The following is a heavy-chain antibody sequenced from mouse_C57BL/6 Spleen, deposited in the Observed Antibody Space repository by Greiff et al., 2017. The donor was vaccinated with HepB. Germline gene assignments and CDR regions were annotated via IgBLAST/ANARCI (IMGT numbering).Heavy chain of an antibody. CDR1: GFTFSDYY. D-gene: IGHD2-4*01. Sequence: EVHLVESEGGLVQPGSSMKLSCTASGFTFSDYYMAWVRQVPEKGLEWVANINYDGSSTYYLDSLKSRFIISRDNAKNILYLQMSSLKSEDTATYYCARDYYDYGDWYFDVWGTGTTVTVSS. CDR3: ARDYYDYGDWYFDV. V-gene: IGHV5-16*01. J-gene: IGHJ1*03. CDR2: INYDGSST.